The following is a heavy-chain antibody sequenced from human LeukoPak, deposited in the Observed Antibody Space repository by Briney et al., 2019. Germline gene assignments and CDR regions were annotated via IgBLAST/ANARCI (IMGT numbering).Heavy chain of an antibody. CDR2: INHSGST. J-gene: IGHJ6*03. Sequence: PSETLSLTCTVSGGSISSSSYYWGWIRQPPGKGLEWIGEINHSGSTNYNPSLKSRVTISVDTSKNQFSLKLSSVTAADTAVYYCARPGVGSGWYSDYYMDVWGKGTTVTISS. D-gene: IGHD6-19*01. CDR1: GGSISSSSYY. V-gene: IGHV4-39*07. CDR3: ARPGVGSGWYSDYYMDV.